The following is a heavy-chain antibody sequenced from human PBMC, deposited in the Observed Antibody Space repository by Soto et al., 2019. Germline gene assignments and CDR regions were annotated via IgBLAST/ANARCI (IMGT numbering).Heavy chain of an antibody. CDR1: GFTFSSFA. D-gene: IGHD2-15*01. CDR2: ISSDVVNY. Sequence: QVQLVESGGGVVQPGRSLRLSCAASGFTFSSFAMHWVRQAPGKGLEWLAVISSDVVNYYYAESVKGRVTISRNNSKKTLYLETNSLRNEDTSVYCCARGGAWTPEGLGYWGQGTLVTVSS. J-gene: IGHJ4*02. CDR3: ARGGAWTPEGLGY. V-gene: IGHV3-30-3*01.